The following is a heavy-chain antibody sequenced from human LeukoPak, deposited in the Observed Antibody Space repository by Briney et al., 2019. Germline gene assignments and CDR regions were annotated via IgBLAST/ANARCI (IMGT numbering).Heavy chain of an antibody. V-gene: IGHV4-59*08. Sequence: SETLSLTCTVSGGSISSYYWSWIRQPPGKGLEWIGYIYYSGSTNYNPSLKSRVTISVDTSKNQFSLKLGSVTAADTAVYYCARHTLGTSWGLNAFDIWGQGTMVTVSS. J-gene: IGHJ3*02. CDR1: GGSISSYY. CDR3: ARHTLGTSWGLNAFDI. CDR2: IYYSGST. D-gene: IGHD2-2*01.